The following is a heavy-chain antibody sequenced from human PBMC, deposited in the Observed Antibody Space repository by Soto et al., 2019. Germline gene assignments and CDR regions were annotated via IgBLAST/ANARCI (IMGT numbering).Heavy chain of an antibody. J-gene: IGHJ4*02. CDR3: ARGQGWQWLDY. CDR2: IIPILGIT. CDR1: GGTFSSYT. V-gene: IGHV1-69*02. Sequence: SVKVSCKASGGTFSSYTISWVRQATGQGLEWMGRIIPILGITNYAQKFQGRVTMTRNTSISTAYMELSSLRSEDTAVYYCARGQGWQWLDYWGQGTLVTVSS. D-gene: IGHD6-19*01.